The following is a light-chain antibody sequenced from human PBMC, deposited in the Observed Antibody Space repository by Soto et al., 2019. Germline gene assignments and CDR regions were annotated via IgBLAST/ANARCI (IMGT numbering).Light chain of an antibody. J-gene: IGKJ1*01. Sequence: EIVLTQSPGTLSLSPGERATLSCRASQSVSSSYLAWYQQKPGQAPRLLFYGASTRAAGSPGRFSGSGSGTDFTLTISRLEPEDFAFYYCQIYNTSPWTFGQGTKVDIK. V-gene: IGKV3-20*01. CDR1: QSVSSSY. CDR3: QIYNTSPWT. CDR2: GAS.